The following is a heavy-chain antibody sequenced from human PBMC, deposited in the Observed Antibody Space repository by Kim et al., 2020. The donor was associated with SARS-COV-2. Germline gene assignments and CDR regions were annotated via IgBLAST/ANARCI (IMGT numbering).Heavy chain of an antibody. CDR2: INAGNGDT. J-gene: IGHJ6*02. Sequence: ASVKVSCQSFEYTFVGYTMHWVRQAPGQGLEWMGWINAGNGDTRYSQRFQGRITITRDTSANTAYMELRGLTPEDTAVYYCARDRQLKYYYSYVMDVWGQGTAVTVSS. V-gene: IGHV1-3*01. CDR1: EYTFVGYT. D-gene: IGHD3-16*01. CDR3: ARDRQLKYYYSYVMDV.